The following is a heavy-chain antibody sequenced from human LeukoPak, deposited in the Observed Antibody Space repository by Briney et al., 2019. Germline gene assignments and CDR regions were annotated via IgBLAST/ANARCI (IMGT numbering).Heavy chain of an antibody. D-gene: IGHD5-18*01. CDR3: ARDWVDSYGYAPFDY. J-gene: IGHJ4*02. CDR2: ISSSSSYI. V-gene: IGHV3-21*01. CDR1: GFTFSSYS. Sequence: GGSLRLSCAASGFTFSSYSMNWVRQAPGKGLEWVSSISSSSSYIYYADSVKGRFTISRDNAKNSLYLQMNSLRAEDTAVYYCARDWVDSYGYAPFDYWGQGTLVTVSS.